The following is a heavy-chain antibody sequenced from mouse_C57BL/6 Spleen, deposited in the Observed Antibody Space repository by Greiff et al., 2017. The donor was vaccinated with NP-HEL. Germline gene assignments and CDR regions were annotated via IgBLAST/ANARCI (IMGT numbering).Heavy chain of an antibody. CDR3: ARRRGYDEDFDY. CDR2: FHPYNDDT. V-gene: IGHV1-47*01. CDR1: GYTFTTYP. D-gene: IGHD2-2*01. J-gene: IGHJ2*01. Sequence: VKLMESGAELVKPGASVKMSCKASGYTFTTYPIEWMKQNHGKSLEWIGNFHPYNDDTKYNEKFKGKATLTVEKSSSTVYLELSRLTSDDSAVYYCARRRGYDEDFDYWGQGTTLTVSS.